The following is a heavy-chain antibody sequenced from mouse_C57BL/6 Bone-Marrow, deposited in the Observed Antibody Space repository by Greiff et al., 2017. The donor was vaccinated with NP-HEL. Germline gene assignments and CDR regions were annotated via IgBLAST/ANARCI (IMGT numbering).Heavy chain of an antibody. V-gene: IGHV1-52*01. D-gene: IGHD2-1*01. Sequence: QVQLQQPGAELVRPGSSVKLSCKASGSTFTSYWMHWVKQRPIQGLEWIGNIDPSDSETHYNQKFKDKATLTVYKSSRTAYMQLSSLTSEDSAVYYCARGDYGNPGDYWGQGTTLTVSS. CDR1: GSTFTSYW. CDR3: ARGDYGNPGDY. J-gene: IGHJ2*01. CDR2: IDPSDSET.